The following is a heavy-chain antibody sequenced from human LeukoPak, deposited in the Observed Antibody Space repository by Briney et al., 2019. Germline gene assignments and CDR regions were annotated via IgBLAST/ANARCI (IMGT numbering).Heavy chain of an antibody. CDR2: IYYSGST. D-gene: IGHD6-13*01. V-gene: IGHV4-39*01. Sequence: SETLSLTCTVSGGSISSSSYYWGWIRQPPGKGLEWIGSIYYSGSTYYNPSLKSRVTISVDTSKNQFSLKLSSVTAADTAVYYCARLPRGAAAGRNTVYWGQGTLVTVSS. CDR3: ARLPRGAAAGRNTVY. CDR1: GGSISSSSYY. J-gene: IGHJ4*02.